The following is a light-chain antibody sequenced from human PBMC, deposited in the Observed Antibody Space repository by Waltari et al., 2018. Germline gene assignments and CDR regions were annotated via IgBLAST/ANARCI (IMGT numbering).Light chain of an antibody. V-gene: IGKV1-5*03. Sequence: CRASLSVKNNLAWYQQKPGKAPKVLVHKASRLESGVPSRFSGTGYGTEFTLTINSLQPDDFATYYCQEYDSLPITFGGGTQVEIK. CDR1: LSVKNN. CDR3: QEYDSLPIT. CDR2: KAS. J-gene: IGKJ4*01.